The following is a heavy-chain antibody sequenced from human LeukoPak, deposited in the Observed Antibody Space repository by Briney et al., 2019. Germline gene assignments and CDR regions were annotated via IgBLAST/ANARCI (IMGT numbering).Heavy chain of an antibody. D-gene: IGHD5-24*01. J-gene: IGHJ4*02. Sequence: GGSLRLSCAASGFTFDDYAMHWVRQPPGKGLERVSGISWNSGSIGYADSVKGRFTISRDNAKNSLYLQMNSLRAEDTALYYCAKDLGDGYNFLSFDYWGQGTLVTVSS. CDR1: GFTFDDYA. V-gene: IGHV3-9*01. CDR2: ISWNSGSI. CDR3: AKDLGDGYNFLSFDY.